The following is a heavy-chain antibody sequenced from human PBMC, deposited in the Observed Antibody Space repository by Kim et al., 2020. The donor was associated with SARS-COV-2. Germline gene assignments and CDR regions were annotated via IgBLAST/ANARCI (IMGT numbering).Heavy chain of an antibody. CDR3: AKSVWKEWGYFDH. D-gene: IGHD3-3*01. CDR2: ITWNSGNM. V-gene: IGHV3-9*01. CDR1: GFSFGDYG. Sequence: GGSLRLSCAASGFSFGDYGMHWVRQTPGKGLEWVSGITWNSGNMAYADSVKGRFTISRDNVKNSLYLQMNSLTIEDTALYYCAKSVWKEWGYFDHWGQGTPVTVSS. J-gene: IGHJ4*02.